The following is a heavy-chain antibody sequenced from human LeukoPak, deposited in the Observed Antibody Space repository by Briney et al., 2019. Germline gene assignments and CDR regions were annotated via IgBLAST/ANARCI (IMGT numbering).Heavy chain of an antibody. D-gene: IGHD5-24*01. CDR2: INHSGST. CDR1: GGSFSGYY. CDR3: ARRWLQFKGGFDY. Sequence: SSETLSLTCAVYGGSFSGYYWSWIRQPPGKGLEWLGEINHSGSTNYNPALKSRVTISVDTSKNQFSLKLSSVTAADTAVYYCARRWLQFKGGFDYWGQGTLVTVSS. V-gene: IGHV4-34*01. J-gene: IGHJ4*02.